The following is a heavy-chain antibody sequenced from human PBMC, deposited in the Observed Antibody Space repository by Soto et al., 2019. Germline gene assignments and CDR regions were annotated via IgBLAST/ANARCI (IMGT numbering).Heavy chain of an antibody. Sequence: EVTVVDSGGGLVQPGGSLRLSCAASGFIFSSSWMSWVRQAPGKGLEWVAYIKQDGSEKYYVDSVKDRFTISRDNAKSSLYPQMSRLRAEDTAVYYCTGAANRESASRYVPFDQWGQGTLVTVSS. CDR1: GFIFSSSW. D-gene: IGHD3-10*02. CDR2: IKQDGSEK. J-gene: IGHJ4*02. CDR3: TGAANRESASRYVPFDQ. V-gene: IGHV3-7*01.